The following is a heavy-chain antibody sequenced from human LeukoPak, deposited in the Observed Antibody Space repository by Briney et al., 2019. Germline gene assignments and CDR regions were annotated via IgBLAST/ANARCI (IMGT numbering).Heavy chain of an antibody. D-gene: IGHD5-12*01. Sequence: GGSLRLSCAASGFTFSSYEMNWVRQAPGKELEWVSYIRSDNTVLYADSVKGRFTIPSDRATDSLFLQMNSLRAEDTAVYYCAREVVTQAIYSGYDAFEIWGQGTMVTVSS. CDR3: AREVVTQAIYSGYDAFEI. CDR1: GFTFSSYE. CDR2: IRSDNTV. V-gene: IGHV3-48*03. J-gene: IGHJ3*02.